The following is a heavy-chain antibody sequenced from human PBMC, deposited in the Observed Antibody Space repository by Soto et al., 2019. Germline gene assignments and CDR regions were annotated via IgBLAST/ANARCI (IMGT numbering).Heavy chain of an antibody. Sequence: GGSLRLSCVASGFNFNHYAMAWVRQAPGKGLEWVSTIDSAGGTSYVDSVKGRFTISRNNSKNTLYLQMNSLRAEDTAVYYCAKDYPPSGSPGWEFDYWGQGTLVTVSS. CDR2: IDSAGGT. V-gene: IGHV3-23*01. CDR1: GFNFNHYA. CDR3: AKDYPPSGSPGWEFDY. J-gene: IGHJ4*02. D-gene: IGHD3-10*01.